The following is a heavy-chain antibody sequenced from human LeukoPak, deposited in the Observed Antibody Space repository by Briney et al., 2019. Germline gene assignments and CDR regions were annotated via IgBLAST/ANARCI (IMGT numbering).Heavy chain of an antibody. J-gene: IGHJ4*02. D-gene: IGHD3-9*01. V-gene: IGHV3-48*04. Sequence: GGSLRLSCAASGFSFGSYGLSWVRQAPGKGLQWISYISGYSGPAYYADSVEGRFTISRDNAENSVFLQMNSVRAEDTAVYYCARDLDTGNYFFAYWGQGTPVIVSS. CDR3: ARDLDTGNYFFAY. CDR1: GFSFGSYG. CDR2: ISGYSGPA.